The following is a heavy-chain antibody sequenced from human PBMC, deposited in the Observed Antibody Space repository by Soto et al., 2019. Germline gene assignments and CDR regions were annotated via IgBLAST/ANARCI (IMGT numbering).Heavy chain of an antibody. D-gene: IGHD3-16*02. CDR2: IVVGSGNT. V-gene: IGHV1-58*02. J-gene: IGHJ4*02. CDR1: GFTFTSSA. CDR3: AADLTVTYDYIWGSYRPDFDY. Sequence: ASVKVSCKASGFTFTSSAMQWVRQARGQRLEWIGWIVVGSGNTNYAQKFQERVTITRDMSTSTAYMELSSLRSEDTAVYYCAADLTVTYDYIWGSYRPDFDYWGQGTLVTVSS.